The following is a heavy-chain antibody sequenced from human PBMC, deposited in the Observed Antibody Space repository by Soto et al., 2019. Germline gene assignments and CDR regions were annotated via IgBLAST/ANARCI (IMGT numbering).Heavy chain of an antibody. Sequence: SETLSLTCTVSGVSISSSSYFWGWIRQPPGKGLEWIGSMYYSGTTYYNPSLKSRVTISVDTSKNQFSLKLSSVTAADTAVYYCATSNWFDPWGQGTLVTVS. CDR3: ATSNWFDP. CDR2: MYYSGTT. V-gene: IGHV4-39*01. CDR1: GVSISSSSYF. J-gene: IGHJ5*02.